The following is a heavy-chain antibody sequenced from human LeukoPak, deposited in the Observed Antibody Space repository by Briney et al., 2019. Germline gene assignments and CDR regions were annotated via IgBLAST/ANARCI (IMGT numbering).Heavy chain of an antibody. CDR3: ARLPYCGGDCYPNWFDT. J-gene: IGHJ5*02. CDR2: IYPGDSAT. D-gene: IGHD2-21*02. Sequence: GESLKISCKGSRYSFTSYWIVWVRQMPGKGLELMGVIYPGDSATRYSPSFQGQVAISVDKSIRTAYLQWSSLKASDIAMYYCARLPYCGGDCYPNWFDTWGQGTLVTVSS. CDR1: RYSFTSYW. V-gene: IGHV5-51*01.